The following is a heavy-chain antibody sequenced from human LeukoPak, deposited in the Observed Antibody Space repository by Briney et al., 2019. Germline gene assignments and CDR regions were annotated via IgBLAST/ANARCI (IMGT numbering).Heavy chain of an antibody. J-gene: IGHJ4*02. CDR2: INHSGST. V-gene: IGHV4-34*01. D-gene: IGHD6-6*01. CDR1: GGSFSGYY. CDR3: ARGWQPIAARMGFDY. Sequence: PSETLSLTCAVYGGSFSGYYWCWIRQPPGKGLEWIGEINHSGSTNYNPSLKSRVTISVDTSKNQFSLKLSSVTAADTAVYYCARGWQPIAARMGFDYWGQGTLVTVSS.